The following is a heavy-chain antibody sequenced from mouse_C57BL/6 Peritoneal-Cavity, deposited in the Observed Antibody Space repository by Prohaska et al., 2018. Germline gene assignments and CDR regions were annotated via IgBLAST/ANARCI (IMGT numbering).Heavy chain of an antibody. CDR2: ISDGGRYT. V-gene: IGHV5-4*01. Sequence: EVQLVESGGGLVKPGGSLKLSCAASGFTFSSYAMSWVRQTPEKRLEWVATISDGGRYTYYPDNVKGRVTISRDNAKNNLDLQMSHLKSEDTAMYYCARETTVVAWYFDVWGTGTTVTVSS. CDR3: ARETTVVAWYFDV. CDR1: GFTFSSYA. D-gene: IGHD1-1*01. J-gene: IGHJ1*03.